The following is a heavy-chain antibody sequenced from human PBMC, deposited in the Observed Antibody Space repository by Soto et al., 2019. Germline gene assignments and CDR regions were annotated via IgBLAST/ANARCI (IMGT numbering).Heavy chain of an antibody. D-gene: IGHD2-15*01. V-gene: IGHV3-64D*06. J-gene: IGHJ4*02. CDR2: ISSNGGST. CDR3: VTSCRYCSGGSCLDY. CDR1: GFTFSSYA. Sequence: GGSLRLSCSASGFTFSSYAMHWVRQAPGKGLEYVSAISSNGGSTYYADSVKGRFTISRDNSKNTLYLQMSSLRAEDTAVYYCVTSCRYCSGGSCLDYWGQGTLVTVSS.